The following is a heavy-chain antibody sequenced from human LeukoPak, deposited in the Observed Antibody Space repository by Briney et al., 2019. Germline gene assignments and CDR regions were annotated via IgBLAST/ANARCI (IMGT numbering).Heavy chain of an antibody. CDR3: AREGIMVRGVIITRWFDP. V-gene: IGHV4-59*01. Sequence: SETLSLTCTVSGGSISSYYWSWIRQPPGKGLKWIGYIYYSGSTSYSPSLRSRVTISVDTSKNQFSLKLSSVTAADTAVYYCAREGIMVRGVIITRWFDPWGQGTLVTVSS. J-gene: IGHJ5*02. CDR1: GGSISSYY. D-gene: IGHD3-10*01. CDR2: IYYSGST.